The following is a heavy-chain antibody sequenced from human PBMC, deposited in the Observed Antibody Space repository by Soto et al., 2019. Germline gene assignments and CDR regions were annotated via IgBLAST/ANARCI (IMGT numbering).Heavy chain of an antibody. CDR3: ARSYVQNRPIDY. CDR2: VNPGDGST. Sequence: SVKVSCNASGYTLTSYYIHWVRQAPGQGREWMGIVNPGDGSTRYAQMFQDRVTMMRDTSTSTIYMELSSLRSEDTAVYYCARSYVQNRPIDYWGQGTLVTVSS. V-gene: IGHV1-46*01. CDR1: GYTLTSYY. J-gene: IGHJ4*02. D-gene: IGHD3-10*02.